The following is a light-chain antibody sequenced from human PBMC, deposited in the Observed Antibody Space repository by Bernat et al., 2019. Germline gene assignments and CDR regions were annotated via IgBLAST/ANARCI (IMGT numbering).Light chain of an antibody. Sequence: EIVLTQSPVILSLSPGERATLSCRASQSVRTYLAWYQQKPGQAPRLLISDASNRATGIPARFSGSASGTDFTLTISSLEPEDFALYFCQQRSSWPTFGGGTKVEIK. CDR2: DAS. J-gene: IGKJ4*01. V-gene: IGKV3-11*01. CDR3: QQRSSWPT. CDR1: QSVRTY.